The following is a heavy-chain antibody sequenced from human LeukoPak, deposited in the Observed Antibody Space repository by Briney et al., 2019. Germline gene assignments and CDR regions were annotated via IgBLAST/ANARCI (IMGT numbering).Heavy chain of an antibody. CDR3: ARGEYYDFWSGPRRLNWFDP. CDR2: IYYSGST. D-gene: IGHD3-3*01. V-gene: IGHV4-39*01. Sequence: PSETLSLTCTVSGGSISGSSYFWGWIRQPPGKGLEWIGSIYYSGSTYYNPSLKSRVTISVDTSKNQFSLKLSSVTAADTAVYYCARGEYYDFWSGPRRLNWFDPWGQGTLVTVSS. CDR1: GGSISGSSYF. J-gene: IGHJ5*02.